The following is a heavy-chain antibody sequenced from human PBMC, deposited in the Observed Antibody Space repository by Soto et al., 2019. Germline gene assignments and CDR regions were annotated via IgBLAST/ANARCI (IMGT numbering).Heavy chain of an antibody. CDR3: AHRIIAAAFAY. D-gene: IGHD6-13*01. J-gene: IGHJ4*02. V-gene: IGHV2-5*02. Sequence: SGXTLVNPTQTLTLTCTFSGFSLSSSGVAVGWIRQPPGKALEWLALIYWDDDKRYSPSLKSRLSITKDTSKNQVVLTMTNMDPVDTATYYCAHRIIAAAFAYWGQGTLVTVSS. CDR2: IYWDDDK. CDR1: GFSLSSSGVA.